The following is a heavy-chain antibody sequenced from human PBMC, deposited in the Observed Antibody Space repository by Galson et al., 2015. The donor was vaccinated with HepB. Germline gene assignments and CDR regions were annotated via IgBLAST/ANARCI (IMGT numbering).Heavy chain of an antibody. CDR2: IGSSSATI. D-gene: IGHD6-19*01. Sequence: SLRLSCAVSGFTFSNYNMNWFRQAPGKRLEWVSYIGSSSATIYYADSVKGRFTISRDDAKSSLSLQMNSLRVDDTAVYYCARETGWTDYWGQGTLVTVSS. V-gene: IGHV3-48*01. CDR1: GFTFSNYN. CDR3: ARETGWTDY. J-gene: IGHJ4*02.